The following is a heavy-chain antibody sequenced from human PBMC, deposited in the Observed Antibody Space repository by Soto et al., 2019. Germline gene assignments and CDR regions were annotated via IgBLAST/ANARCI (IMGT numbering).Heavy chain of an antibody. D-gene: IGHD6-13*01. J-gene: IGHJ4*02. V-gene: IGHV3-30-3*01. CDR1: GFTFSSYA. CDR3: ARDGIAAGGAIDY. CDR2: ISYDGSNK. Sequence: GGSLRLSCAASGFTFSSYAMHWVRQAPGKGLEWVAVISYDGSNKYYADSVKGRFTISRDNSKNTLYLQMNSLRAEDTAVYYGARDGIAAGGAIDYWGQGTLVTVS.